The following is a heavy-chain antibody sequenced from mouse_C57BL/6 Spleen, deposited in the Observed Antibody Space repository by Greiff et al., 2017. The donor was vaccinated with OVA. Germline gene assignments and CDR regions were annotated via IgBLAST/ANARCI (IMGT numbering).Heavy chain of an antibody. V-gene: IGHV5-2*01. CDR1: EYEFPSHD. Sequence: EVQRVESGGGLVQPGESLKLSCESNEYEFPSHDMSWVRKTPEKRLALVAAINSDGGSTYYPDTMGRRFIISRDNTKKTLYLQMSSLRSEDTALYYCARQSSYWYFDVWGTGTTVTVSS. CDR2: INSDGGST. CDR3: ARQSSYWYFDV. J-gene: IGHJ1*03.